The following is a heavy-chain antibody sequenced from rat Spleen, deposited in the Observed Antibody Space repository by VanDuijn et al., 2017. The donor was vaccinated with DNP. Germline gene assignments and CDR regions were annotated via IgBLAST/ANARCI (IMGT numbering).Heavy chain of an antibody. Sequence: EVHLVESGGGLVQPGRSLKLSCAASGFTFSDYYMAWVRQAPKKGLEWVATISYDGSSSYYRDSVKGRFTISRNNAESNLYLEMNSLRSEDMATYYCARPHGYNNGGFAYWGQGTLVTVSS. D-gene: IGHD1-4*01. CDR1: GFTFSDYY. CDR2: ISYDGSSS. J-gene: IGHJ3*01. V-gene: IGHV5-22*01. CDR3: ARPHGYNNGGFAY.